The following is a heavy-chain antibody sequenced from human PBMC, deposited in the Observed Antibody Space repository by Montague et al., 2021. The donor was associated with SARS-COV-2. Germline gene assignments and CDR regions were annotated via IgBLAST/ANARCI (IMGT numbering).Heavy chain of an antibody. J-gene: IGHJ4*02. V-gene: IGHV4-4*07. CDR2: LHDDGDT. Sequence: SETLSLTCTVSGGSISAYPWSWIRQPAGKALHWIGRLHDDGDTNYNPSLRSRVILSGDKSKNQFSLKMTSVTAADTAMYYCARGSAHYYSPFDYWGQGMLVTGSS. CDR3: ARGSAHYYSPFDY. CDR1: GGSISAYP. D-gene: IGHD1-26*01.